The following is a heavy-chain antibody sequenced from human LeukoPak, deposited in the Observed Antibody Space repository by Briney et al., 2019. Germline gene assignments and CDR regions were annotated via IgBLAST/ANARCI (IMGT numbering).Heavy chain of an antibody. J-gene: IGHJ2*01. CDR3: ARVEMATTGGFYFDL. V-gene: IGHV4-4*07. CDR2: IYTSGST. D-gene: IGHD5-24*01. Sequence: SETLSLTCTVSGGAISSYYWSWIRQPAGKGLQWIGRIYTSGSTTYNPSLKSRVTMSVDTSKNQFSLKLSSVTAADTAVYYCARVEMATTGGFYFDLWGRGTLVTVSS. CDR1: GGAISSYY.